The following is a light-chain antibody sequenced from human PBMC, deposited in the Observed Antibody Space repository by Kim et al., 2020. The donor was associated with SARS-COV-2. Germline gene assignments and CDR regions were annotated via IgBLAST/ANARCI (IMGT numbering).Light chain of an antibody. CDR3: QAWDSSTGWV. CDR1: KLGDKY. V-gene: IGLV3-1*01. J-gene: IGLJ3*02. Sequence: VSPGQTASITCSGVKLGDKYACWYQQKPCQSPVLVIYQDSKRPSGIPERFSGSNSGNTATLTISGTQAMDEADYYCQAWDSSTGWVFGGGTQLTVL. CDR2: QDS.